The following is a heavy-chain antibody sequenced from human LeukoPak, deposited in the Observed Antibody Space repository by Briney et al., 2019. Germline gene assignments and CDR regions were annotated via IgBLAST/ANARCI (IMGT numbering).Heavy chain of an antibody. CDR2: ISGSGGST. CDR1: GFTFSSYA. Sequence: GSLRLSCAASGFTFSSYAMSWVRQAPGKGLEWVSAISGSGGSTYYADSVKGRFTISRDNAKNSLYLQMNSLRAEDTAVYYCARGSRREGFDYWGQGTLVTVSS. D-gene: IGHD6-13*01. V-gene: IGHV3-23*01. J-gene: IGHJ4*02. CDR3: ARGSRREGFDY.